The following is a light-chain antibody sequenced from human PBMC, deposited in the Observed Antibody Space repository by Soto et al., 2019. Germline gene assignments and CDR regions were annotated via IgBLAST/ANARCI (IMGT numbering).Light chain of an antibody. CDR3: QHYNSYSPWT. CDR1: QSIGSW. Sequence: IQMTQSPSTLSASVGDRVTITCRASQSIGSWLAWYQQKPGKAPKILIYDASSLESEVPSRFSGSGSGTQFTLTITSLQPDDFATYYCQHYNSYSPWTFGQGTKVDI. CDR2: DAS. J-gene: IGKJ1*01. V-gene: IGKV1-5*01.